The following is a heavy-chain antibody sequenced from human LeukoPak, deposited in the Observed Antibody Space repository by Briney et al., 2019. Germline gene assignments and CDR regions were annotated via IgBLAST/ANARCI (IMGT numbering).Heavy chain of an antibody. CDR1: GFTFSSYG. Sequence: GGSLRLSCAASGFTFSSYGMHWVRQAPGKGLEWVAFIRYDGSNKYYADSVKGRFTISRDNSKHTLYLQMNSLRAEDTAVYYCAKVGRAPLGSCSGGSCPDWDAFDIWGQGTMVTVSS. J-gene: IGHJ3*02. CDR2: IRYDGSNK. V-gene: IGHV3-30*02. CDR3: AKVGRAPLGSCSGGSCPDWDAFDI. D-gene: IGHD2-15*01.